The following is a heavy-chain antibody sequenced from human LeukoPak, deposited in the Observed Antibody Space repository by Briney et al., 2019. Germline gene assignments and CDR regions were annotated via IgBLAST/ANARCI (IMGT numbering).Heavy chain of an antibody. J-gene: IGHJ5*02. CDR2: IYYSGST. D-gene: IGHD7-27*01. CDR3: ARHSSITGGRLSGYWLDP. Sequence: TSETLSLTCTVSGGSISSYYWSWIRQPPGKELECIGYIYYSGSTNYNPSLKSRVTISMDTSKNQVSLKRSSVTAADTAVYYCARHSSITGGRLSGYWLDPWGQGTLVTVSS. V-gene: IGHV4-59*08. CDR1: GGSISSYY.